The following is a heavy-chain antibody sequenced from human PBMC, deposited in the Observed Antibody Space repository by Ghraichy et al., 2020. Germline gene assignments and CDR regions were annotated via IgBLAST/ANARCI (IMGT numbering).Heavy chain of an antibody. CDR2: ISGSGGST. Sequence: LSLTCAASGFTFSSYAMSWVRQAPGKGLEWVSAISGSGGSTYYADSVKGRFTISRDNSKNTLYLQMNSLRAEDTAVYYCAKILVVGARDWFDPWGQGTLVTVSS. CDR1: GFTFSSYA. J-gene: IGHJ5*02. D-gene: IGHD1-26*01. CDR3: AKILVVGARDWFDP. V-gene: IGHV3-23*01.